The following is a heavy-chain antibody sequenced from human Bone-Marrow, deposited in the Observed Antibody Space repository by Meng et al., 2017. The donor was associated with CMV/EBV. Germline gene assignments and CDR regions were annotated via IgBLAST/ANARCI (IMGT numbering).Heavy chain of an antibody. CDR1: GFTFSADG. V-gene: IGHV3-30*02. Sequence: GESLKISCVASGFTFSADGMHWVRQPPGKGLQWVAFIRYDGSHQYYEDSVKGRFTISRDNSSNTLYLQMNSLRTDDTAVYYCARGEAGTHFDNWGQGTLVTVSS. CDR2: IRYDGSHQ. J-gene: IGHJ4*02. CDR3: ARGEAGTHFDN. D-gene: IGHD6-13*01.